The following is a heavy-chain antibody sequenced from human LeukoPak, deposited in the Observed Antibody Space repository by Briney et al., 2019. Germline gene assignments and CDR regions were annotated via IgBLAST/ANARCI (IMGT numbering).Heavy chain of an antibody. V-gene: IGHV1-18*01. CDR2: ISAYNGNT. Sequence: ASVKVSCKASGYTFTSYGISWVRQAPGQGLEWMGWISAYNGNTNYAQKPQGRVTMTTDTSTSTAYMELRSLRSDDTAVYYCARESTVTTPYYYYYYMDVWGKGTTVTVSS. J-gene: IGHJ6*03. CDR1: GYTFTSYG. D-gene: IGHD4-11*01. CDR3: ARESTVTTPYYYYYYMDV.